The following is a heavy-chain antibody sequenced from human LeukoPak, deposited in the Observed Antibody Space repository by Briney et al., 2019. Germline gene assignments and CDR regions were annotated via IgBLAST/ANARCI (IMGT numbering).Heavy chain of an antibody. CDR1: GFTFGSYS. Sequence: GSLRLSCAASGFTFGSYSMNWVRQAPGKGLEWVSSISSSSSYIYYADSVKGRFTISRDNAKNSLYLQMNSLRAEDTAVYYCARDQGGYFDYWGQGTLVTVSS. J-gene: IGHJ4*02. V-gene: IGHV3-21*01. D-gene: IGHD3-10*01. CDR2: ISSSSSYI. CDR3: ARDQGGYFDY.